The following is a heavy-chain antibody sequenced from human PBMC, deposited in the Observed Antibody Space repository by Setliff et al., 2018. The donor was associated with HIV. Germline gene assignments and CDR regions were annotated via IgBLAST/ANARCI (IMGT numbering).Heavy chain of an antibody. CDR3: ARAPYVSGSFGWFDP. Sequence: ASVKVSCKASGYTFSRYAMHWVRQAPGQRLEWMGWINAGNGNTKYSQKFQGRVSIARDTSASTAYMELSSLRSEDTAVYYCARAPYVSGSFGWFDPWGQGTLVTVSS. CDR1: GYTFSRYA. V-gene: IGHV1-3*01. J-gene: IGHJ5*02. CDR2: INAGNGNT. D-gene: IGHD3-10*01.